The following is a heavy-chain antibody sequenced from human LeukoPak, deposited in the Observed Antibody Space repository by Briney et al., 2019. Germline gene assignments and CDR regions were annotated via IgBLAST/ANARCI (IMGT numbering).Heavy chain of an antibody. Sequence: GGSLRLSCAASGFTFSNYWMSWVRQAPGKGLEWVSTISGSGGDAYYADSVRGRFTISRDNSRSTLFLQMNSLRAEDTAVYYCAVRGGRLDYWGQGTLVTVSS. V-gene: IGHV3-23*01. D-gene: IGHD3-10*02. CDR2: ISGSGGDA. CDR1: GFTFSNYW. J-gene: IGHJ4*02. CDR3: AVRGGRLDY.